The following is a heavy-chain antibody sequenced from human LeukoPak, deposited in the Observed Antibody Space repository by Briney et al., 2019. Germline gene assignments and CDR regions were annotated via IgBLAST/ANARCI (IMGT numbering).Heavy chain of an antibody. Sequence: SETLSLTCTVSGGSISNYHWSWIRQPAGKGLEWIGQIHTSGSTNYNPPLKSRVSMSIDTTEDQVSLTIRSVTAADTAFYYCARRDISSGWSFDYWGQGTLVTVSS. D-gene: IGHD6-19*01. J-gene: IGHJ4*02. CDR1: GGSISNYH. CDR2: IHTSGST. CDR3: ARRDISSGWSFDY. V-gene: IGHV4-4*07.